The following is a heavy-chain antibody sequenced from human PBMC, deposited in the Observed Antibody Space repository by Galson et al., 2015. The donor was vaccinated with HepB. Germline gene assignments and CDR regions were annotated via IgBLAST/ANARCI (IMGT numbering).Heavy chain of an antibody. CDR1: GFPFSSCT. CDR2: ISGSSTYI. Sequence: SLRLSCAASGFPFSSCTMGWVRQAPGKGLEWVSTISGSSTYIYYADSVEGRFTISRDNTKNSLYLQLNSLRAEDTALYFCATETGAVAEQGFWGQGTLVTVSS. J-gene: IGHJ4*02. CDR3: ATETGAVAEQGF. D-gene: IGHD6-19*01. V-gene: IGHV3-21*01.